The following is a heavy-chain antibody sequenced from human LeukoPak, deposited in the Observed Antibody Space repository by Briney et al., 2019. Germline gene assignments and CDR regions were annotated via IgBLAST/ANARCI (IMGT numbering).Heavy chain of an antibody. Sequence: PSETLSLTWAVYGGSFSGYYWSWIRQPPAKGLEWIGEINHSGSTNYNPSLKSRVTISVDTSKNQFSLKLSSVTAADTAVYYCARVKGFYCSSTSCNDYWGQGTLVTVSS. CDR2: INHSGST. V-gene: IGHV4-34*01. CDR3: ARVKGFYCSSTSCNDY. D-gene: IGHD2-2*01. J-gene: IGHJ4*02. CDR1: GGSFSGYY.